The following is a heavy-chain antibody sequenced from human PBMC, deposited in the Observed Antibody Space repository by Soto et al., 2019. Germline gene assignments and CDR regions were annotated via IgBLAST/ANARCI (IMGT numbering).Heavy chain of an antibody. V-gene: IGHV1-69*01. CDR3: ARVGGSDYYGSGSYVLLY. J-gene: IGHJ4*02. Sequence: QVQLVQSGAEVKKPGSSVKVSCKASGGTFSSYAISWVRQAPGQGLEWMGGIIPIFGTANYAQKLQGRVTITADESTSTAYMELSSLRSEDTAVYYCARVGGSDYYGSGSYVLLYWGQGTLVTVSS. CDR1: GGTFSSYA. CDR2: IIPIFGTA. D-gene: IGHD3-10*01.